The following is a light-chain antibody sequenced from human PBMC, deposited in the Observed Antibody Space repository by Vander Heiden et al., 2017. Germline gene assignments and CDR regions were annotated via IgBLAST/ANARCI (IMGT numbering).Light chain of an antibody. Sequence: EIVLTQSPLTLSLSPGERATLSCRASQSVSSSYLAWYQQKPGQTPRLLIYAASSRATGIPDRFSGSGSGADFTLTISRLEPEDIAVYYCHQYSTSPFTFGPGTTVDIK. CDR2: AAS. CDR3: HQYSTSPFT. CDR1: QSVSSSY. J-gene: IGKJ3*01. V-gene: IGKV3-20*01.